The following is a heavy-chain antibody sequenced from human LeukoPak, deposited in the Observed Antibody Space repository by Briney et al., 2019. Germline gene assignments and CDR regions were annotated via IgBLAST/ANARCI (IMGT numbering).Heavy chain of an antibody. CDR3: ATQGEHSYDSNRSGFFQH. CDR1: GSTFSIYS. J-gene: IGHJ1*01. D-gene: IGHD3-22*01. CDR2: ISSSSSFI. V-gene: IGHV3-21*01. Sequence: NTGGSLRLSCAASGSTFSIYSVNWVRQAPGKGLEWVSSISSSSSFIYYADSMKGRFTISRDNAKNSLYLQMNSLRAEDTAVYYCATQGEHSYDSNRSGFFQHWGQGTLVTVSS.